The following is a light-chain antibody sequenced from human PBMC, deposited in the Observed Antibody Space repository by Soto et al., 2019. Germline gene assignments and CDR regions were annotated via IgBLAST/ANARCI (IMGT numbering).Light chain of an antibody. CDR2: GTS. CDR1: QSVTSGY. J-gene: IGKJ1*01. CDR3: QQYDNALRT. Sequence: EIVLTQSPGTPSLSPGQRATLSCRASQSVTSGYLTWYQQKPGQAPRLLIYGTSSRATGIPDRFSGSGSGTDFTLTINRLEHEDFAVYYCQQYDNALRTFGPWTTADI. V-gene: IGKV3-20*01.